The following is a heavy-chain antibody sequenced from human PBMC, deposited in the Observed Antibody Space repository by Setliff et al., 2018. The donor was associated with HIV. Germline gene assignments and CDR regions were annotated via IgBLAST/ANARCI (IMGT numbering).Heavy chain of an antibody. Sequence: GASVKVSCKVSGGTFTRNCISWVRQAPGQGLEWMGGILPFFDTANYAQKFQGRVTITADESTSTAYMELRSLRSDDTAVYYCARDGYSSGWYIYSFDPWGQGTLVTVSS. J-gene: IGHJ5*02. CDR1: GGTFTRNC. CDR3: ARDGYSSGWYIYSFDP. D-gene: IGHD6-19*01. CDR2: ILPFFDTA. V-gene: IGHV1-69*13.